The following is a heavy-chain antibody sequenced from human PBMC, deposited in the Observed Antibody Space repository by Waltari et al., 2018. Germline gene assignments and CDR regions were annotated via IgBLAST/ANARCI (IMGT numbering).Heavy chain of an antibody. D-gene: IGHD2-15*01. V-gene: IGHV3-53*01. CDR3: ARERGLGYCSGGSCSGLFDY. CDR2: IYSGGST. Sequence: EVQLVESGGGLIQPGGSLRLSCAASGFTVSSNYMSWVRQAPGKGREWVSVIYSGGSTYYADSVKGRFTISRDNSKNTLYLQMNSLRAEDTAVYYCARERGLGYCSGGSCSGLFDYWGQGTLVTVSS. J-gene: IGHJ4*02. CDR1: GFTVSSNY.